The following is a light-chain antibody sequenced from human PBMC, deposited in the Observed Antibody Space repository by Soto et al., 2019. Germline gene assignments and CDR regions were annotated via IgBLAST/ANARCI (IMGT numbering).Light chain of an antibody. CDR2: DAS. CDR3: QQRTSWPLLT. Sequence: DIVLTQSPATLSLSPGERASLSCRASQSVSNSLAWYQQKPGQPPRLLIYDASTRATGIPARFTDSGSGTDFTLAISSLEPEDFAVYYCQQRTSWPLLTFGGGTKVEIK. J-gene: IGKJ4*01. CDR1: QSVSNS. V-gene: IGKV3-11*01.